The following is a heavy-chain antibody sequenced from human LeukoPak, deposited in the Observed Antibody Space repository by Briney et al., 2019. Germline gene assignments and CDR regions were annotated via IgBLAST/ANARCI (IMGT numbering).Heavy chain of an antibody. J-gene: IGHJ3*02. CDR2: IKQDGSEK. Sequence: GGSLRLSCAASGFXFSSYWMSWVRQAPGKGLEWVANIKQDGSEKYYVDSVKGRFTISRDNAKNSLYLQMNSLRAEDTAVYYCARDLQGYISAFDIWGQGTMVTVSS. V-gene: IGHV3-7*04. CDR1: GFXFSSYW. CDR3: ARDLQGYISAFDI. D-gene: IGHD6-13*01.